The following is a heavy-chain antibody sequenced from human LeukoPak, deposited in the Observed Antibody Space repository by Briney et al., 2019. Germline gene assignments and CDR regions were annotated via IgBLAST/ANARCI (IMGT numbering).Heavy chain of an antibody. CDR2: IYYSGRT. V-gene: IGHV4-39*01. Sequence: PSETLSLTCIVSGDFVRNSNYYWGWIRQSPGKGLEWIGSIYYSGRTYYNPSLKTRVSMSVDTTKNHFSLKPTSVTAADTAVYYCARRRYYDGSGYLDWGQGTLVIVS. J-gene: IGHJ1*01. D-gene: IGHD3-22*01. CDR1: GDFVRNSNYY. CDR3: ARRRYYDGSGYLD.